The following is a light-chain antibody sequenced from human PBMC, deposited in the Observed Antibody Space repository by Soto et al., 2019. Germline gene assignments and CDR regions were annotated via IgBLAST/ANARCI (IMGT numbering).Light chain of an antibody. CDR1: SSNIGSNT. Sequence: QSVLTQPPSASVTPGQSVTNSCSGSSSNIGSNTISWYQQLPGTAPKLLIYSNNQRPSGVPDRFAGSKSGTSASLAISGLQSEDEADYYCAAWDDRLNGRGGFGTGTKLTVL. CDR2: SNN. V-gene: IGLV1-44*01. J-gene: IGLJ1*01. CDR3: AAWDDRLNGRGG.